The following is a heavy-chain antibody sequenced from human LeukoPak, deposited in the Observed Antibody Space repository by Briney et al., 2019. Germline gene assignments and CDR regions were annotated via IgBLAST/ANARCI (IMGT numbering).Heavy chain of an antibody. V-gene: IGHV4-59*01. CDR1: GGSISSYY. D-gene: IGHD4-17*01. CDR3: ARVGYGGYVGFSRAYYYYYMDV. CDR2: IYYSGST. J-gene: IGHJ6*03. Sequence: PSETLSLTCTVSGGSISSYYWSWIRQPPGKGLEWIGYIYYSGSTNYNPSLKSRVTISVDTSKNQFSLKLSSVTAADTAVYYCARVGYGGYVGFSRAYYYYYMDVWGKGTTVTVSS.